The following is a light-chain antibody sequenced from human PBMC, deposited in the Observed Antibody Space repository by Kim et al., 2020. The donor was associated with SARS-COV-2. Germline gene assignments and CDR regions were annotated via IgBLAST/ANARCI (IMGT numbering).Light chain of an antibody. CDR1: SVSIASNY. V-gene: IGLV6-57*03. J-gene: IGLJ2*01. CDR2: EDN. CDR3: QSYDSSNPVV. Sequence: TVTSSGSRSSVSIASNYGQWYQLRPGCGTTPVIYEDNQRPSGVPDRFSGSIDSSSNSASLTISGLNTEDEADYYCQSYDSSNPVVFGGGTQLTVL.